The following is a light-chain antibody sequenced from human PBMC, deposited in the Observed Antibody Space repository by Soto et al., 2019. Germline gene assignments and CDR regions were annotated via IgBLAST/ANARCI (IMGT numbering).Light chain of an antibody. Sequence: EVVLTQSLDTLSLPPGKRATLSCRASQSISGYLAWYQQKPGQAPRLLLYDASSRATGIPARFSGSGSGTDFTLTISSLEPEDFAVYYCQQLTDWPPQWTFGQGTKVDIK. J-gene: IGKJ1*01. CDR2: DAS. CDR1: QSISGY. CDR3: QQLTDWPPQWT. V-gene: IGKV3-11*01.